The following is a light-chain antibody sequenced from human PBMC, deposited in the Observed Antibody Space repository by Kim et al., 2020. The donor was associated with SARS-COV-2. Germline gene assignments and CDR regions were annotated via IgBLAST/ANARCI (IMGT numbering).Light chain of an antibody. CDR2: TDN. Sequence: QSVLTQPPSASGTPGQRVTISCSGSIPNIGSNTVNWYQQLPRMAPKLLIHTDNQRPSGVPDRFSGSKSGTSASLAISGLQSEDEADYYCAAWDDSLNGPAFGGGTQLTVL. V-gene: IGLV1-44*01. CDR1: IPNIGSNT. J-gene: IGLJ2*01. CDR3: AAWDDSLNGPA.